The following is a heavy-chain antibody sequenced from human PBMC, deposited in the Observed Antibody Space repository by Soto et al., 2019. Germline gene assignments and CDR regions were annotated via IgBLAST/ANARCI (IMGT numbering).Heavy chain of an antibody. J-gene: IGHJ5*02. V-gene: IGHV2-5*02. CDR1: GFSLSTSGVG. CDR2: IFWDDDK. CDR3: AHRGVPAAHWFDP. D-gene: IGHD2-2*01. Sequence: QITLKESGPTLVKPTETLTLTCTFSGFSLSTSGVGVGWIRQPPGKALEWLALIFWDDDKRYSPSLKSRITITKDTSKTHVVLTMTNMDPVDTDTYFRAHRGVPAAHWFDPWGQGTLVTFCS.